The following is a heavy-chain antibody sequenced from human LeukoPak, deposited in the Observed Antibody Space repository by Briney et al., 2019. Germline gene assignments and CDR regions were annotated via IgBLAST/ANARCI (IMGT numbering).Heavy chain of an antibody. J-gene: IGHJ6*02. D-gene: IGHD6-6*01. V-gene: IGHV4-59*01. CDR2: IYYSGST. CDR3: AREVRTYSSSSGYYYYGMDV. Sequence: PSETLSLTCTVSGGSISSYYWSWIRQPPGKGLEWIGYIYYSGSTNYNPSLKSRVTISVDTSKNQLSLKLSSVTAADTAVYYCAREVRTYSSSSGYYYYGMDVWGQGTTVTVSS. CDR1: GGSISSYY.